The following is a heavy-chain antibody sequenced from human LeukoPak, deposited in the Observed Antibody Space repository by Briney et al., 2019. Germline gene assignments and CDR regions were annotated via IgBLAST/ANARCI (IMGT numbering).Heavy chain of an antibody. Sequence: ASVKVSFKASGYTFTSYDISWVRQATGQGLEWMGWMNPNSGNTGYAQKFQGRVTITRNTSISTAYMELSSLRSEDTAVYYCARGMVRGVIPPTDWGQGTLVTVSS. D-gene: IGHD3-10*01. V-gene: IGHV1-8*03. CDR2: MNPNSGNT. CDR1: GYTFTSYD. CDR3: ARGMVRGVIPPTD. J-gene: IGHJ4*02.